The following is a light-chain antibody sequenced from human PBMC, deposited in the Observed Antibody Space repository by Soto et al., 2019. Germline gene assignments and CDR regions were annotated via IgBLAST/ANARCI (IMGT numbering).Light chain of an antibody. CDR3: QHYNSYPWT. CDR2: HAS. J-gene: IGKJ1*01. Sequence: DIQMTQSPSTLSASIGDRVTITCRASQTNNNWLAWYQQKPGKAPNLLIYHASNLETGVPSRFSGSAFGTEFTLTISSLQPDDFATYYCQHYNSYPWTFGQGTKV. V-gene: IGKV1-5*01. CDR1: QTNNNW.